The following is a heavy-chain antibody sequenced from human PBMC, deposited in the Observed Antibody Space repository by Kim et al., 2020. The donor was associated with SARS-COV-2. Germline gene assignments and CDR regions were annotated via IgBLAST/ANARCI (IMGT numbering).Heavy chain of an antibody. D-gene: IGHD3-3*01. CDR3: AKDQTYRLVWYYDFWSGYGVSRDYYYGMAV. V-gene: IGHV3-23*01. Sequence: GGSLRLSCAASGFTFSSYAMSWVRQAPGKGLEWVSSISGSGGSTYYADSVKGRFTISRDNAKNTLYLQMNSLRAEDTAVYYCAKDQTYRLVWYYDFWSGYGVSRDYYYGMAVWGQGTTVTVSS. J-gene: IGHJ6*02. CDR2: ISGSGGST. CDR1: GFTFSSYA.